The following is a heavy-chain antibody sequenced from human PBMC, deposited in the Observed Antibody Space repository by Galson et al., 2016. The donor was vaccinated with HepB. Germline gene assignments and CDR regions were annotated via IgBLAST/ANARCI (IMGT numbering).Heavy chain of an antibody. CDR1: GYKFTSYW. V-gene: IGHV5-51*01. CDR3: ARHELHSNIWYMDS. D-gene: IGHD6-13*01. CDR2: ISPGDSDT. J-gene: IGHJ4*02. Sequence: QSGAAVKKPGESLKISCQGSGYKFTSYWIGWVRQVPGKGLEWMGTISPGDSDTRYRASFQGQVTISVDKSSSTAYLQWSSLKASDSAMYYCARHELHSNIWYMDSWGQGTLVTVSS.